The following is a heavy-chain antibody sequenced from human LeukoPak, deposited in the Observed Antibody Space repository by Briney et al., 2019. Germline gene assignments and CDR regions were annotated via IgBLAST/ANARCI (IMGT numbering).Heavy chain of an antibody. CDR3: ARDGNLWAFDI. CDR2: IYYSGST. CDR1: GGSISSGDYY. J-gene: IGHJ3*02. D-gene: IGHD4-23*01. V-gene: IGHV4-30-4*01. Sequence: SETLSLTCTVSGGSISSGDYYWSWIRQPPGKGLEWIGYIYYSGSTYYNPSLKSRVTISVDTSKNQFSLKLSSVTAADTAVYYGARDGNLWAFDIWGQGTMVTVSS.